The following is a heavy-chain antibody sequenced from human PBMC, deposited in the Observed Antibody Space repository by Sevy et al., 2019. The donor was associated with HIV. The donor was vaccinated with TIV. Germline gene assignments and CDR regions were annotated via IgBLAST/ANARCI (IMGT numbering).Heavy chain of an antibody. CDR2: INWNGVGT. V-gene: IGHV3-20*04. Sequence: GGSLRLSCAASGLNFDDYGMSWVRQAPGKGLEWVSAINWNGVGTSYADSVKGRFTMYRDNAKNSLYVQMNSLRAEDTALYYCARERSCGGDCYYFDYWGQGTLVTVSS. D-gene: IGHD2-21*02. CDR3: ARERSCGGDCYYFDY. CDR1: GLNFDDYG. J-gene: IGHJ4*02.